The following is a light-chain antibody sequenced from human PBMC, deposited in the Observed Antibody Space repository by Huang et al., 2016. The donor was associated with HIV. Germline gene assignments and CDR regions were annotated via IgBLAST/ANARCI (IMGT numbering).Light chain of an antibody. V-gene: IGKV1-33*01. Sequence: DIQMTQSPSSLSAYIGDRVTITCRESRHIYNYFNWYQHRPGKAPKLLIYDAAKLEVGVPSRFSGSRSGKNFTLIISSLQPEDFTTYYCQQYDSLPRTFGPGTKV. CDR1: RHIYNY. CDR2: DAA. J-gene: IGKJ3*01. CDR3: QQYDSLPRT.